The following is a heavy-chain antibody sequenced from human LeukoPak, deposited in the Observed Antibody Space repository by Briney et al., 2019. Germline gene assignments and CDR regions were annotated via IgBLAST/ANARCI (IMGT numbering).Heavy chain of an antibody. J-gene: IGHJ4*02. Sequence: AASVTVSCKASGYTFTSYYMYWVRQAPGQGLEWMGIINPSGGTTTYAQKFQGRVTMTRDTSTSTVYMELSSLRSEDTAVYYCARVDSGSYSYFDYWGQGTLVTVSS. V-gene: IGHV1-46*01. CDR3: ARVDSGSYSYFDY. D-gene: IGHD1-26*01. CDR2: INPSGGTT. CDR1: GYTFTSYY.